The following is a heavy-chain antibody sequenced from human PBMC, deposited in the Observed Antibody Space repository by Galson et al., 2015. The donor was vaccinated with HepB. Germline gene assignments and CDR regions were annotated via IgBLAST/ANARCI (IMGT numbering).Heavy chain of an antibody. V-gene: IGHV3-48*01. Sequence: SLRLSCAASGFTFSSYSMNWVRQAPGKGLEWVSYISSSSSTIYYADSVKGRFTISRDNAKNSLYLQMNSLRAEDTAVYYCARGAYGGNSNDAFDIWGQGTMVTVSS. D-gene: IGHD4-23*01. J-gene: IGHJ3*02. CDR2: ISSSSSTI. CDR1: GFTFSSYS. CDR3: ARGAYGGNSNDAFDI.